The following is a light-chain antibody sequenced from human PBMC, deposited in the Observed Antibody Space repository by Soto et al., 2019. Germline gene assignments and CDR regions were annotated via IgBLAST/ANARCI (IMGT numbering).Light chain of an antibody. CDR2: DVS. CDR1: SSDVGGYNY. J-gene: IGLJ2*01. CDR3: SSYTGSSTYVV. Sequence: QPASVSGSPGQSITISCTGTSSDVGGYNYVSWYQQHPGKAPKLMIYDVSNRPSGVSNRFSGSKSVNTASLTISGLQAEDEADYYCSSYTGSSTYVVFGGGTKLTVL. V-gene: IGLV2-14*01.